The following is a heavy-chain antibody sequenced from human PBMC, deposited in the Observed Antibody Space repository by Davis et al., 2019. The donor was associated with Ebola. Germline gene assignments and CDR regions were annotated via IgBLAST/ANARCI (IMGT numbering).Heavy chain of an antibody. J-gene: IGHJ4*02. D-gene: IGHD4-23*01. CDR1: GFTFSVYY. V-gene: IGHV3-11*06. CDR2: ISSSASYK. CDR3: AQQLGDYGGNALRY. Sequence: GGSLRLSCAASGFTFSVYYMSWIRQAPGKGPEWVSSISSSASYKNHADSVKGRFTISRDDAKKSLYLQMDSLRAEDTAVYYCAQQLGDYGGNALRYWGQGTLVTVSS.